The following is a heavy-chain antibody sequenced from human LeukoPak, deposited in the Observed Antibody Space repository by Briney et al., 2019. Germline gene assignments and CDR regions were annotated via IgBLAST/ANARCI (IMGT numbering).Heavy chain of an antibody. CDR1: GGSISSYY. Sequence: SETLSLTCTVSGGSISSYYWSWIRQPPGKGLEWIGYIYSSGSANYNPSLKSRVTISVDTSKNQFSLKLSSVTAADTAVYYCARTGITGTTPDYWGQGTLVTVSS. J-gene: IGHJ4*02. V-gene: IGHV4-59*01. D-gene: IGHD1-7*01. CDR3: ARTGITGTTPDY. CDR2: IYSSGSA.